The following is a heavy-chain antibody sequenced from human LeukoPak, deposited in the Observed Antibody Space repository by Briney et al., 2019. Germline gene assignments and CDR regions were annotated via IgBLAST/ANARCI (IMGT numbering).Heavy chain of an antibody. CDR1: GFTFSSYS. CDR3: AKVLVVVQSDY. CDR2: ISGSGGSS. Sequence: GGSLRLSCAASGFTFSSYSMNWVRQAPGKGLDWVSTISGSGGSSFYADSVRGRFTISRDNSKNTVYLLLNNLRAEDTAVFYCAKVLVVVQSDYWGQGTLVTVSS. V-gene: IGHV3-23*01. J-gene: IGHJ4*02. D-gene: IGHD3-22*01.